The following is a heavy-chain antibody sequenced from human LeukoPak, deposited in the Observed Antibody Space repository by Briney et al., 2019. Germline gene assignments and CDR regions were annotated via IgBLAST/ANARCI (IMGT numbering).Heavy chain of an antibody. Sequence: SETLSLTCTVSGGSISSYYWSWIRQPPGKGLEWIGYIYYSGSTSYNPSLKSRVTISVDTSKNQFSLKLSSVTAADTAVYYCARDRGYSGYDPRFNWFDPWGQGTLVTVSS. D-gene: IGHD5-12*01. J-gene: IGHJ5*02. CDR1: GGSISSYY. CDR2: IYYSGST. V-gene: IGHV4-59*01. CDR3: ARDRGYSGYDPRFNWFDP.